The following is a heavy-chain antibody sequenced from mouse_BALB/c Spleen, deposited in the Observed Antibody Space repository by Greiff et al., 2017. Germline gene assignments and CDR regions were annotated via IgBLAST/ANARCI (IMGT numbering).Heavy chain of an antibody. CDR1: GFNIKDTY. J-gene: IGHJ4*01. D-gene: IGHD2-3*01. V-gene: IGHV14-3*02. Sequence: VQLQQSGAELVKPGASVKLSCTASGFNIKDTYMHWVKQRPEQGLEWIGRIDPANGNTKYDPKFQGKATITADTSSNTAYLQLSSLTSEDTAVYYCARGWLLRYAMDYWGQGTAGTVSS. CDR3: ARGWLLRYAMDY. CDR2: IDPANGNT.